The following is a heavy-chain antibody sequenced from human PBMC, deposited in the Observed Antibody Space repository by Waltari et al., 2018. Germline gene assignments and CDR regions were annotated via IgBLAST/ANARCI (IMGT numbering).Heavy chain of an antibody. J-gene: IGHJ3*02. D-gene: IGHD3-22*01. V-gene: IGHV1-46*01. CDR2: INPSGGST. CDR1: GYTFTSYY. Sequence: QVQLVQSGAEVKKPGASVKVSCKASGYTFTSYYMHWVRQAPGQGLEWMGIINPSGGSTSYAQKFQGRVTMTRDTSTSTVYMELSSLRSEDTAVYYCARSGFTMIAYGAFDIWGQGTMVTVSS. CDR3: ARSGFTMIAYGAFDI.